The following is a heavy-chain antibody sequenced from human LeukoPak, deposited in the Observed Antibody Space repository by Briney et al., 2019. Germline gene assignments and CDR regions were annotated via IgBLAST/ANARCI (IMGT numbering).Heavy chain of an antibody. CDR2: ISSSSSHI. V-gene: IGHV3-21*01. Sequence: GGSLRLSCAASGFTFSSYSMNWVRQAPGRGLEWVSSISSSSSHIYYADSVKGRLTISRDNAKNSLYLQMNSLRAEDPAVYYCARAQGLTDDAFDIWGQGTMVTVSS. J-gene: IGHJ3*02. CDR3: ARAQGLTDDAFDI. D-gene: IGHD6-19*01. CDR1: GFTFSSYS.